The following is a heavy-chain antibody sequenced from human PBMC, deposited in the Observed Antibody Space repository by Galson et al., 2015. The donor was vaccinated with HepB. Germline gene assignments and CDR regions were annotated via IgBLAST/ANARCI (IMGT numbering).Heavy chain of an antibody. D-gene: IGHD3-16*01. J-gene: IGHJ3*02. CDR2: ISPSGVV. Sequence: SLRLSCTASGINVNNDAIDWVRQAPGKGRECLSFISPSGVVSYADSVKGRLTISRDTVKNSLYLQMNSLRAEDTAMYYCARGRDYAFDIWGLGTMVTVSS. CDR1: GINVNNDA. V-gene: IGHV3-69-1*01. CDR3: ARGRDYAFDI.